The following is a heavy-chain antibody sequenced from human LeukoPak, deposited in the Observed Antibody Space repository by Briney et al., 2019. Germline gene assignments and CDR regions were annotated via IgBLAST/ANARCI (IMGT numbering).Heavy chain of an antibody. CDR3: ARVREYSSGWYFDY. Sequence: GASVKVSCKASGYTFTGYYMHWVRQAPGQGLEWMGWINPNSGGTNYAQKFQDRVTMTRDTSITTAYMDMSRLRSGDTAVYYCARVREYSSGWYFDYWGQGTLVTVSS. D-gene: IGHD6-19*01. CDR1: GYTFTGYY. V-gene: IGHV1-2*02. J-gene: IGHJ4*02. CDR2: INPNSGGT.